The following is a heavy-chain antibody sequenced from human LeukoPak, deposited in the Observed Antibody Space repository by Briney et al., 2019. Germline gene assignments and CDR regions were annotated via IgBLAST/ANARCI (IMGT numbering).Heavy chain of an antibody. V-gene: IGHV3-20*01. J-gene: IGHJ6*03. CDR3: ARENYDFWSGYYRGDYYMDV. CDR1: GFTFDDYG. CDR2: INWNGGST. Sequence: PGGSLRLSCAASGFTFDDYGMSWVRQAPGKGLEWVSGINWNGGSTGYADSVKGRFTISRDNAKNSLYLQMNSLRAEDTALYHCARENYDFWSGYYRGDYYMDVWGKGTTVTVSS. D-gene: IGHD3-3*01.